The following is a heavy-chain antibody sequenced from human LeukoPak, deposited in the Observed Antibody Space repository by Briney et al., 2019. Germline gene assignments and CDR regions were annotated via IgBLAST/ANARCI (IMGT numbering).Heavy chain of an antibody. CDR3: ARTEESGYSYGYFGYYYYMDV. Sequence: ASVKVSCKASGYTFIGYYMHWVRQAPGQGLEWMGWINPNSGGTSYAQKFQGRVTMTRDTSISTAYMELTSLRSDDTAVYYCARTEESGYSYGYFGYYYYMDVWGKGTTVTVSS. V-gene: IGHV1-2*02. CDR1: GYTFIGYY. D-gene: IGHD5-18*01. J-gene: IGHJ6*03. CDR2: INPNSGGT.